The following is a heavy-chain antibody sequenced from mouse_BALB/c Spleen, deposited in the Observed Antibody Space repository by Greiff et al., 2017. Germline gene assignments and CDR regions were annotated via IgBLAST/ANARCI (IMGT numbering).Heavy chain of an antibody. CDR3: ARSYDYDPAWFAY. Sequence: LVKTGASVKISCKASGYSFTGYYMHWVKQSHGKSLEWIGYISCYNGATSYNQKFKGKATFTVDTSSSTAYMQFNSLTSEDSAVYYCARSYDYDPAWFAYWGQGTLVTVSA. CDR1: GYSFTGYY. D-gene: IGHD2-4*01. CDR2: ISCYNGAT. J-gene: IGHJ3*01. V-gene: IGHV1S34*01.